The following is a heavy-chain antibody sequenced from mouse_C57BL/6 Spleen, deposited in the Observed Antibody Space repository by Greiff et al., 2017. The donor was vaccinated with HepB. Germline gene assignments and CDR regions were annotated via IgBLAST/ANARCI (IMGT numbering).Heavy chain of an antibody. V-gene: IGHV2-9-1*01. Sequence: VKLMESGPGLVAPSQSLSITCTVSGFSLTSYAISWVRQPPGKGLEWLGVIWTGGGTNYNSALKSRLSISKDNSKGQVFLKMNSLQTDDTARYYCARYDYDGYYAMDYWGQGTSVTVSS. J-gene: IGHJ4*01. CDR1: GFSLTSYA. CDR3: ARYDYDGYYAMDY. CDR2: IWTGGGT. D-gene: IGHD2-4*01.